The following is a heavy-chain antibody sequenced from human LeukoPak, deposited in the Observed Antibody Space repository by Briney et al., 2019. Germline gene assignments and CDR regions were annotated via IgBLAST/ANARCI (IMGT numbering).Heavy chain of an antibody. D-gene: IGHD6-19*01. CDR2: ISSSGSTI. CDR3: ASHYSSGWRSHFDY. V-gene: IGHV3-11*01. Sequence: GGSLRLSCAASGFTFSDYYMSWIRQAPGKGLEWVSYISSSGSTIDYADSVEGRFTISRDNAKNSLYLQMNSLRAEDTAVYYCASHYSSGWRSHFDYWGQGTLVTVSS. J-gene: IGHJ4*02. CDR1: GFTFSDYY.